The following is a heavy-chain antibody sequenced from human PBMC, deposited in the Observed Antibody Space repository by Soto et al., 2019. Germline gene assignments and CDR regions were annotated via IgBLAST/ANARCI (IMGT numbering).Heavy chain of an antibody. CDR2: VTNSGSST. Sequence: EVQLLESGGGLVQRGGSLRLSCAASGFTFSSHGMSWVRQAPGKGLEWVSTVTNSGSSTYYADSVKGRFTISRDHSRNTLSLQMNSLTAEDTAMYYCAKDTFSSWQHDYWGQGTLVTVSS. CDR1: GFTFSSHG. V-gene: IGHV3-23*01. J-gene: IGHJ4*02. CDR3: AKDTFSSWQHDY. D-gene: IGHD6-13*01.